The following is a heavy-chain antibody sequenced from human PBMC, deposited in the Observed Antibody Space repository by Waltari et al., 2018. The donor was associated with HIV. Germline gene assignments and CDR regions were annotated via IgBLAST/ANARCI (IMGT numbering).Heavy chain of an antibody. CDR3: ARLGSYGSGSRPFFFDY. D-gene: IGHD3-10*01. Sequence: EVQLVQSGAEVKTPGESLKISCKGSGYSFTSHWIAWVRQMPGKGLEWMGIIYPGDSDTKYSPSFQGQVTISADKSITTAYLQWRSLEASDSAIYYCARLGSYGSGSRPFFFDYWGQGTLVTVSS. J-gene: IGHJ4*02. CDR2: IYPGDSDT. CDR1: GYSFTSHW. V-gene: IGHV5-51*03.